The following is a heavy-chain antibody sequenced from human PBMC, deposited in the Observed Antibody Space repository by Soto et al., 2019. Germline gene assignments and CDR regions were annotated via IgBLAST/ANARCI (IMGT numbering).Heavy chain of an antibody. D-gene: IGHD2-2*01. CDR2: INSDASHT. V-gene: IGHV3-74*01. CDR1: GFTFSTYW. J-gene: IGHJ5*02. Sequence: EVQLVESGGGLVQPGGSLRLSCAASGFTFSTYWMHWIRQVPGKGLEWVSRINSDASHTYYADSVKGRFTISRDNAKNTRHLEMNSLRAEDTAVYYCVRAGPCITTSCYGNWFDPWGQGTLVTVSS. CDR3: VRAGPCITTSCYGNWFDP.